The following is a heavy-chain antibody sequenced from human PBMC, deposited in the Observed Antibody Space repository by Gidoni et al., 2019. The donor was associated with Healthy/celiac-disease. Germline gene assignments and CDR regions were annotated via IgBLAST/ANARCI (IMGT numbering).Heavy chain of an antibody. D-gene: IGHD2-2*01. V-gene: IGHV1-18*01. CDR1: GSTFTSYG. CDR2: ISAYTGNT. Sequence: QVQLVQSGAEVKKPGASVKVSRKAAGSTFTSYGISWVRQAPGQGLEWMGWISAYTGNTNYAQKLQGRVTMTTDTSTSTAYMELRSLRSDDTAVYYCARVLRYCSSTSCYSAEYYFDYWGQGTLVTVSS. J-gene: IGHJ4*02. CDR3: ARVLRYCSSTSCYSAEYYFDY.